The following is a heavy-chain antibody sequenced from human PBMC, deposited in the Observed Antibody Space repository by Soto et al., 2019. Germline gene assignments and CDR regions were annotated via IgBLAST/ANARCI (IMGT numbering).Heavy chain of an antibody. J-gene: IGHJ4*02. CDR2: INPNIGST. D-gene: IGHD3-22*01. CDR1: GYTFTTDY. V-gene: IGHV1-46*03. Sequence: QVQLVQSGAEVKKPGASVKVSCKASGYTFTTDYMHWVRQAPGEGLEWMGIINPNIGSTTYAQNLQGRITMTRDTSTSTVYMELGSLRSEDTAVYFCVRAKRSSGWYYFDYWGQGTLVIVSS. CDR3: VRAKRSSGWYYFDY.